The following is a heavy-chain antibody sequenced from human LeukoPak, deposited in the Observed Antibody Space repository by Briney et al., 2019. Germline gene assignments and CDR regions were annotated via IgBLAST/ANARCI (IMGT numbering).Heavy chain of an antibody. Sequence: GGSLRLSCAASGFTFSSYGMHWVRQAPGKGLEWVAVISYDGSNKYYADSVKGRFTISRDNSKNTLYLQMNSLRAEDTAVYYCVKDRDIAARYHYGMDVWGQGNTVTVSS. CDR1: GFTFSSYG. V-gene: IGHV3-30*18. CDR2: ISYDGSNK. CDR3: VKDRDIAARYHYGMDV. D-gene: IGHD6-6*01. J-gene: IGHJ6*02.